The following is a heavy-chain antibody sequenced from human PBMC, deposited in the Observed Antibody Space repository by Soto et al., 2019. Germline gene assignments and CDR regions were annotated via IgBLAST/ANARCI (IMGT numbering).Heavy chain of an antibody. Sequence: EVELLESGGGVVQPGGSLRLSCVASGFTSSYYAMTWVRQAPGKGLEWVAEKRVPAGETFYADSVRGRFTISRDSSKNTLFLQMDSLRAEDTATYFCAKGNGRGAGYYRGMDVWGQGTAVTVSS. J-gene: IGHJ6*02. CDR2: KRVPAGET. CDR1: GFTSSYYA. CDR3: AKGNGRGAGYYRGMDV. D-gene: IGHD2-21*01. V-gene: IGHV3-23*01.